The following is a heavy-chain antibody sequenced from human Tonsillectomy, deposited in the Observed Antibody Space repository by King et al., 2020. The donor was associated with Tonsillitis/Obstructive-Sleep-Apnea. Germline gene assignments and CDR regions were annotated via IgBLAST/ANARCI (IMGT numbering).Heavy chain of an antibody. V-gene: IGHV2-5*02. D-gene: IGHD6-19*01. J-gene: IGHJ3*02. CDR1: GFSLSTSGVG. CDR3: AHGAVAGHGVDAFDI. CDR2: IYWDDDK. Sequence: ITLKESGPTLVKPTQTLTLTCTFSGFSLSTSGVGVGWIRQPPGKALEWLALIYWDDDKRYSPSLKSRVTITKDTSKNQVVFTMTNMDPVDTATYYCAHGAVAGHGVDAFDIWGQGTMVTVSS.